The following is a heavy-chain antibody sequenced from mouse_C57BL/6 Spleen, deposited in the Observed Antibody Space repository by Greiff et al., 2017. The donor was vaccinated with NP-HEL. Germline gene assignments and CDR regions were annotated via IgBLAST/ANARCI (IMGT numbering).Heavy chain of an antibody. CDR2: IWSGGST. V-gene: IGHV2-4*01. J-gene: IGHJ1*03. D-gene: IGHD2-1*01. CDR3: SRNYDWYFDV. Sequence: VMLVESGPGLVQPSQSLSITCTVSGFSLTSYGVHWVRQPPGKGLEWLGVIWSGGSTDYNAAFISRLSISKDNSKSQVFFKMNSLQADDTAIYYCSRNYDWYFDVWGTGTTVTVSS. CDR1: GFSLTSYG.